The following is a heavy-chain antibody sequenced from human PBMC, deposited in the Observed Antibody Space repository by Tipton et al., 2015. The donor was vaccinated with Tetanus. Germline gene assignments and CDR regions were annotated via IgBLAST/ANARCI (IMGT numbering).Heavy chain of an antibody. Sequence: SLRLSCAASGFTFSDYYMSWIRQAPGKGLEWVSYISSSGSSIYYADSVKGRLTISRDNAKNSLYLQMNSLRAEDTAVYYCAREYSSGWSVFDYWGQGTLVTVSS. V-gene: IGHV3-11*01. J-gene: IGHJ4*02. CDR2: ISSSGSSI. D-gene: IGHD6-19*01. CDR3: AREYSSGWSVFDY. CDR1: GFTFSDYY.